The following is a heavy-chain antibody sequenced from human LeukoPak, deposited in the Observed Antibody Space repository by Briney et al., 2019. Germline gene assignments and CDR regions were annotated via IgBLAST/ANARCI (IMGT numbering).Heavy chain of an antibody. CDR2: IKSKTDGGTT. Sequence: PGGSLRLSCAASGFTFSNAWMSWVRQAPGKGREWVGRIKSKTDGGTTDYAAPVKGRFTISRDDSKNTLYLQMNSLKTEDTAVYYCTTGVGAYHFDYWGQGTLVTVSS. CDR3: TTGVGAYHFDY. CDR1: GFTFSNAW. D-gene: IGHD1-26*01. J-gene: IGHJ4*02. V-gene: IGHV3-15*01.